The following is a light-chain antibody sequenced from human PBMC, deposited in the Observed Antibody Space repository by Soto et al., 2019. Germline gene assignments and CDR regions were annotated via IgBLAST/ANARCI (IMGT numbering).Light chain of an antibody. V-gene: IGKV1-8*01. Sequence: AILMTQSPSSLSASTGDRVTITCRASQGISSYLAWYQQKPGKAPKLLIYAASTLQSGVPSRFSGSGSGTDFTLTISCLQSEDFATYYCQQYYSYPYTFGQGTKVDI. J-gene: IGKJ2*01. CDR2: AAS. CDR1: QGISSY. CDR3: QQYYSYPYT.